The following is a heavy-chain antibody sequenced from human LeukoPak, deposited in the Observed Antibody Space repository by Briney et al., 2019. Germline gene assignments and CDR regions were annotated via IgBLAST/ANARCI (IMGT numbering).Heavy chain of an antibody. CDR3: STTYYYDSSEGY. CDR1: GFTFSNAW. Sequence: GGSLRLSCAASGFTFSNAWMNWVRQAPGEGLEWVGRIKSETDGGTTDYAAPVKGRFTISRDDSKNTLYLQMNSLKAEDTAVYYCSTTYYYDSSEGYWGQGTLVTVSS. D-gene: IGHD3-22*01. CDR2: IKSETDGGTT. J-gene: IGHJ4*02. V-gene: IGHV3-15*07.